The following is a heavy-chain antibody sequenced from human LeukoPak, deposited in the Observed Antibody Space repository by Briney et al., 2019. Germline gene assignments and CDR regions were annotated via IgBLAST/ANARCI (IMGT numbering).Heavy chain of an antibody. D-gene: IGHD1-26*01. CDR2: INHSGST. V-gene: IGHV4-34*01. Sequence: SETLSLTCAVYGGSFSGYYWSWIRQPPGKGLEWIGEINHSGSTNYNPSLKSRVTISVDTSKNQFSLKLSSVTAADTAVYYCAGTPSGTFDYWGQGTLVTVSS. CDR3: AGTPSGTFDY. CDR1: GGSFSGYY. J-gene: IGHJ4*02.